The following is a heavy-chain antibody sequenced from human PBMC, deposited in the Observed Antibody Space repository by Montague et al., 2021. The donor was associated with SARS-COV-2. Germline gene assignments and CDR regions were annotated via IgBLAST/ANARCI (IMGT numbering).Heavy chain of an antibody. CDR3: ARQPTRGITIFGVVTDYGMDV. V-gene: IGHV4-39*01. J-gene: IGHJ6*02. Sequence: SETLSLTCTVSGGSISSSSYYWGWIRQPPGKGLEWIGYIYYSGXTXYXXXXKXRVTIFVDTSKNQFSLKLSSVTAADAAVYYCARQPTRGITIFGVVTDYGMDVWGQGTTVTVSS. D-gene: IGHD3-3*01. CDR2: IYYSGXT. CDR1: GGSISSSSYY.